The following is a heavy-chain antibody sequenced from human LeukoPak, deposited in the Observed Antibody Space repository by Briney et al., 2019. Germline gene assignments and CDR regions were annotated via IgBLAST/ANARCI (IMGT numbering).Heavy chain of an antibody. D-gene: IGHD2-2*01. CDR3: VRGQCSSSGCSTRVSGLDV. Sequence: PWGSLPLTCAASGFIFSSYDLHWVRPASGKGLDWVCAIHSPCDTHYAGSVKGRVTISRDNAENSVYLQLNSLRAGDTAVYYCVRGQCSSSGCSTRVSGLDVWGQGTVVTVFS. V-gene: IGHV3-13*01. CDR2: IHSPCDT. CDR1: GFIFSSYD. J-gene: IGHJ3*01.